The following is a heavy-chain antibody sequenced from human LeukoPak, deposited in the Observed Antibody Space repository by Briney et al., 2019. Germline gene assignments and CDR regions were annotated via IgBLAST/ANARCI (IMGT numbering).Heavy chain of an antibody. CDR2: INHSGST. J-gene: IGHJ4*02. CDR3: ARVRNYVWGSYRYKSFDY. V-gene: IGHV4-34*01. D-gene: IGHD3-16*02. CDR1: GGSFSGYY. Sequence: SETLSLTCAVYGGSFSGYYWSWIRQPPGEGLEWIGEINHSGSTNYNPSLKSRVTISVDTSTNQFSLKLSSVTAADTAVYYCARVRNYVWGSYRYKSFDYWGQGTLVTVSS.